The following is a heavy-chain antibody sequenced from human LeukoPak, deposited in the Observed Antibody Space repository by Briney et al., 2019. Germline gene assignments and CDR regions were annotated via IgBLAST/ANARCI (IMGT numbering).Heavy chain of an antibody. Sequence: GGSLRLSCTAPGFTFSSYAIHWIRQAPGKGLEWVAVISYDGSNKDYADSVKGRFTISRDNSKNTVYLQMNSLRTEDTAVYYCAKAAVADRYYYYGIDVWGQGTTVTVSS. J-gene: IGHJ6*02. CDR3: AKAAVADRYYYYGIDV. V-gene: IGHV3-30*19. D-gene: IGHD6-19*01. CDR1: GFTFSSYA. CDR2: ISYDGSNK.